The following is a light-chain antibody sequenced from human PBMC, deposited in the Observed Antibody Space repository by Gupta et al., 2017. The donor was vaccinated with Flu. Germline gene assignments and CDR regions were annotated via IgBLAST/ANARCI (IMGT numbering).Light chain of an antibody. CDR3: QKYGSSLPYT. J-gene: IGKJ2*01. CDR2: GAS. V-gene: IGKV3-20*01. CDR1: QSVSSNY. Sequence: IVLTQSPGTLSLSPGERGTLSCRASQSVSSNYLHWYQQKPGQALRLLIYGASSRATGTPDRFSGSGSGTEFTLTISRVEPEDFAIYYCQKYGSSLPYTFGQGTKLEIK.